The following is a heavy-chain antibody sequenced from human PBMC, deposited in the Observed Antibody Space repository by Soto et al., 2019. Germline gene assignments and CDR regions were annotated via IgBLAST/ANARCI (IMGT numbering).Heavy chain of an antibody. CDR1: GYTSTNYG. CDR3: ARDLNTVTTSGDAFDI. Sequence: ASVKVSCKPSGYTSTNYGISWVRQAPGQGLEWMGWISAYNGNTNYAQKLQGRVTMTTDTSTSTAYMELRSLRSDDTAVYYCARDLNTVTTSGDAFDIWGQGTMVTVSS. J-gene: IGHJ3*02. V-gene: IGHV1-18*01. CDR2: ISAYNGNT. D-gene: IGHD4-17*01.